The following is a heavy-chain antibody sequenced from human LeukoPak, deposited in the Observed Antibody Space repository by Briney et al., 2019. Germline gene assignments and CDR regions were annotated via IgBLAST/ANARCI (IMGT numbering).Heavy chain of an antibody. J-gene: IGHJ4*02. Sequence: GGSLRLSCAASGFSFSSYWMHWVXQAPGKGLVWVSRINSDGSSTIYADSVKGRFTIXRXNAKNTLYLQMNSLRAEDTAVYYCVRGKTYSFDYWGQGTLITVSS. V-gene: IGHV3-74*01. CDR1: GFSFSSYW. CDR3: VRGKTYSFDY. CDR2: INSDGSST.